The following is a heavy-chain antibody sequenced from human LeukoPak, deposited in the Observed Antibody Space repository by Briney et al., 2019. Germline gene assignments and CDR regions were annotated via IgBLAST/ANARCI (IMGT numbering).Heavy chain of an antibody. CDR3: AKPHYYDSGGSYIAGAFDI. CDR1: GYTFSSYG. D-gene: IGHD3-22*01. CDR2: LWYDESKK. J-gene: IGHJ3*02. Sequence: GSPLTLFCAASGYTFSSYGVHCVRRARGKAREWLTFLWYDESKKYLAVSVKSQFIITRDNSKNTLYLKMNSLRAEDTGVYYCAKPHYYDSGGSYIAGAFDIWGQGTMVTVSS. V-gene: IGHV3-33*08.